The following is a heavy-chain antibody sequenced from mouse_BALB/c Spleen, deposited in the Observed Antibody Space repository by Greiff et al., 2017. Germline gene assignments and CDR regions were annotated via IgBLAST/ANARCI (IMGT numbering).Heavy chain of an antibody. D-gene: IGHD2-10*01. CDR2: IYPGNSDT. Sequence: VQLKQSGTVLARPGASVKMSCKASGYTFTSYWMHWVKQRPGQGLEWIGAIYPGNSDTSYNQKFKGKAKLTAVTSTSTAYMELSSLTNEDSAVYYCTREKDPYYGNYEAMDYWGQGTSVTVSS. CDR3: TREKDPYYGNYEAMDY. J-gene: IGHJ4*01. V-gene: IGHV1-5*01. CDR1: GYTFTSYW.